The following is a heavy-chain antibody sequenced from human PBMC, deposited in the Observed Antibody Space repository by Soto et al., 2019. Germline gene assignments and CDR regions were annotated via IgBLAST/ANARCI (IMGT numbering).Heavy chain of an antibody. CDR1: GGTFSRNS. CDR3: ESPLQFYFDTSAQSAWFDP. CDR2: IIPIFGTP. J-gene: IGHJ5*02. V-gene: IGHV1-69*13. Sequence: SVKVCCKASGGTFSRNSISWVRQAPGQGLEWMGGIIPIFGTPNYAQKFQGRLTITADESTSTAYMELSSLRSDDTAVYYCESPLQFYFDTSAQSAWFDPWGQGTLVSVSS. D-gene: IGHD3-22*01.